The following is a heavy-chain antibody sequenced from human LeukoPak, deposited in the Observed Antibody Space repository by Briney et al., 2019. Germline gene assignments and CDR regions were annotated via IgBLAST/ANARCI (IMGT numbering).Heavy chain of an antibody. J-gene: IGHJ4*02. V-gene: IGHV5-51*01. CDR2: IYPGDSDT. CDR1: GYSFASYW. D-gene: IGHD6-13*01. CDR3: AMYSSSWYYFDY. Sequence: GESLKISCKGSGYSFASYWIGWVRQMPGKGLEWMGIIYPGDSDTRYSPSFQGQVTISADKSISTAYLQWSGLKASDTAIYYCAMYSSSWYYFDYWGQGTLVTVSS.